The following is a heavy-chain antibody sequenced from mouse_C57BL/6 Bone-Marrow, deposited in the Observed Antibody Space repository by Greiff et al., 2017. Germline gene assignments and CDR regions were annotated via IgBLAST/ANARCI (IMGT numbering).Heavy chain of an antibody. CDR1: GYAFSSSW. D-gene: IGHD1-1*01. CDR3: ALITTVVATRFDYYAMDY. V-gene: IGHV1-82*01. CDR2: IYPGDGDT. Sequence: VKLVESGPELVKPGASVKISCKASGYAFSSSWMNWVKQRPGKGLEWIGRIYPGDGDTNYNGKFKGKATLTADKSSSTAYMQLSSLTSEDSAVYFYALITTVVATRFDYYAMDYWGQGTSVTVSS. J-gene: IGHJ4*01.